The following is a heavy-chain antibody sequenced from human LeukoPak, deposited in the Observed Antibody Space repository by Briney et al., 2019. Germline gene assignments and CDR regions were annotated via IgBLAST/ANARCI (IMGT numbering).Heavy chain of an antibody. CDR3: ARVISGELPTNNWFDP. D-gene: IGHD1-26*01. J-gene: IGHJ5*02. Sequence: PSETLSLTCTVSGGSISSSSYYWGWIRQPPGKGLEWIGSIYYSGSTYYNPSLKSRVTISVDTSKNQFSLKLNSGTAADTAVYYCARVISGELPTNNWFDPWGQGTLVTVSS. CDR2: IYYSGST. V-gene: IGHV4-39*01. CDR1: GGSISSSSYY.